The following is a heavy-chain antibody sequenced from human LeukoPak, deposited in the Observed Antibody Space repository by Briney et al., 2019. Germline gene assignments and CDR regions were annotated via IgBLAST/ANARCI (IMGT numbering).Heavy chain of an antibody. CDR2: FDPEDGET. Sequence: GASVKVSCKVSGYTSSVLSMQWVRQAPGKGLEWMGGFDPEDGETIYAQKFQGRVTMTEDTSTDTVYMELNSLKSEDAAVYYCAIPSGSFLGFYYALDVWGQGTTVTVSS. D-gene: IGHD1-26*01. J-gene: IGHJ6*02. CDR1: GYTSSVLS. CDR3: AIPSGSFLGFYYALDV. V-gene: IGHV1-24*01.